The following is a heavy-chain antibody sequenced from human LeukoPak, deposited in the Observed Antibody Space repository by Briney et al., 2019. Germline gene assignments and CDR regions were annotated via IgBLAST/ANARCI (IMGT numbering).Heavy chain of an antibody. D-gene: IGHD5-12*01. CDR2: ISDDGSTK. J-gene: IGHJ4*02. V-gene: IGHV3-30*18. Sequence: GGSLRLSCATSGFTFSGYEMNWVRQAPGKGLEWVAVISDDGSTKYYADSVKDRFTISRDNYKNTLYLQVSSLRAEDTAVYYCAKAMYSGYDRPTDNWGQGTLVTVS. CDR1: GFTFSGYE. CDR3: AKAMYSGYDRPTDN.